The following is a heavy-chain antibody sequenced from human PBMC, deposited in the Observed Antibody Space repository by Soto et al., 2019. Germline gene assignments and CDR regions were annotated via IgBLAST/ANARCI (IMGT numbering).Heavy chain of an antibody. V-gene: IGHV2-5*02. CDR1: GFSLSTSGVG. Sequence: QITLKESGPTLVKPTQTLTLTCTFSGFSLSTSGVGVGWIRQPPGKALEWLALIYWDDDKRYSPSLKSRLTITKDTSKNQVVLTMTNMDPVDTATYYCAPTLAHLGELSFRYWGQGTLVTVSS. D-gene: IGHD3-16*02. J-gene: IGHJ4*02. CDR3: APTLAHLGELSFRY. CDR2: IYWDDDK.